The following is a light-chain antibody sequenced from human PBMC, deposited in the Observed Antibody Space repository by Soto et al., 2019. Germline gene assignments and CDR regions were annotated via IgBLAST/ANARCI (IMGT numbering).Light chain of an antibody. V-gene: IGKV3-15*01. CDR3: QQYGSSPR. CDR2: GAS. Sequence: EIVMTQSPATLSVSPGERATLSFRASQSVSSNLAWYQQKPGQAPRLLIYGASTRATGIPARFSGSGSGTDFTLTISSLEPEDCAVYYCQQYGSSPRFGQGTKVDNK. CDR1: QSVSSN. J-gene: IGKJ1*01.